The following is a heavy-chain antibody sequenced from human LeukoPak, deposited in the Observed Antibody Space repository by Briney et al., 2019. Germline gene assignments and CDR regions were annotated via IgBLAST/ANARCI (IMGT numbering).Heavy chain of an antibody. CDR2: IKRDGSEK. CDR3: ARATTTVTTFDY. D-gene: IGHD4-17*01. J-gene: IGHJ4*02. Sequence: GGSLRLSCAASGFSFSCYWMTWVRQAPGKGLEWVANIKRDGSEKYYVDSVKGRFTISRDNAKNSLYLQMNSLRAEDTAVYYCARATTTVTTFDYWGQGTLVTVSS. CDR1: GFSFSCYW. V-gene: IGHV3-7*01.